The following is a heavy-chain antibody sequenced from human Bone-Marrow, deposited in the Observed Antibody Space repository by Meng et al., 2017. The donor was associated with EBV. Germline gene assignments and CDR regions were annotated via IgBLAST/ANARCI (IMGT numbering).Heavy chain of an antibody. CDR2: ISPNNGAT. V-gene: IGHV1-2*06. J-gene: IGHJ5*02. Sequence: VRLVQAAAEMMYPGDSVKAPCKASGNSFTAYYRHWVRQAPGQGLEWMGQISPNNGATKYAQQFQGRVTMTWDPSTSTAYMELNRLRSTDTAISYCAKSGWNPSWGQGTLVTVSS. CDR1: GNSFTAYY. D-gene: IGHD6-19*01. CDR3: AKSGWNPS.